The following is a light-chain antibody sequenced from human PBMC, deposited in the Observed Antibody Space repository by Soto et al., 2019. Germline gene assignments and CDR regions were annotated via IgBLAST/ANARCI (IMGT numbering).Light chain of an antibody. Sequence: IQLTQSPSSLSASVGDRVTITCRTSQNVNRYLNWYQQQPGKAPKLLIYAASILQSGVPSRFSGSGSGTDFTLAISSLQPEDFTPYYRQQRYSIPQTFGHGTKVHIK. J-gene: IGKJ1*01. V-gene: IGKV1-39*01. CDR3: QQRYSIPQT. CDR2: AAS. CDR1: QNVNRY.